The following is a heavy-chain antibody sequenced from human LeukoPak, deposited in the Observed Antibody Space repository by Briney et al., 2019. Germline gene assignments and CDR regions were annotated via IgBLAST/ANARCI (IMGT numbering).Heavy chain of an antibody. CDR2: INHSGST. Sequence: SETLSLTCAVYGGSFSGYYWSWIRQPPGKGLEWIGEINHSGSTNYNPSLESRVTISVDTSKNQFSLKLSSVTAADTAVYYCARGIPSDPWGQGTLVTVSS. CDR1: GGSFSGYY. J-gene: IGHJ5*02. CDR3: ARGIPSDP. V-gene: IGHV4-34*01. D-gene: IGHD2-21*01.